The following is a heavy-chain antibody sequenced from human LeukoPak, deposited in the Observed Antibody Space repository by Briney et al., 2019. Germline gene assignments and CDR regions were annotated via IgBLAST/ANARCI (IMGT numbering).Heavy chain of an antibody. CDR2: ISYDGSNK. CDR3: ARDTGYSSSWYGYFDY. CDR1: GFTFRGYW. V-gene: IGHV3-30-3*01. Sequence: GGSLRPSCAASGFTFRGYWMSWVRQAPGKGLEWVAVISYDGSNKYYADSVKGRFTISRDNSKNTLYLQMNSLRAEDTAVYYCARDTGYSSSWYGYFDYWGQGTRVSVSS. D-gene: IGHD6-13*01. J-gene: IGHJ4*02.